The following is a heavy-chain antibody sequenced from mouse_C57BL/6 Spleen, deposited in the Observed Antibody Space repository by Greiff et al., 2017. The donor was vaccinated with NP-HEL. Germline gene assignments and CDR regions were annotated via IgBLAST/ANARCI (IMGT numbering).Heavy chain of an antibody. V-gene: IGHV1-22*01. J-gene: IGHJ2*01. Sequence: EVQLQQSGPELVKPGASVKMSCKASGYTFTDYNMHWVKQSHGKSLERIGYINPNNGGTSYNQKFKGKGTLTVNKSSSTAYMELRSLTSEDSAVSYWARKGSFISTVFYYWNQGTTLTVAS. CDR1: GYTFTDYN. CDR3: ARKGSFISTVFYY. CDR2: INPNNGGT. D-gene: IGHD1-1*01.